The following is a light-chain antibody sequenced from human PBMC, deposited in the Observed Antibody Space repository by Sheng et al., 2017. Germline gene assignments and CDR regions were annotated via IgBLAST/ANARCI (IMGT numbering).Light chain of an antibody. V-gene: IGLV2-14*03. CDR1: SNDIGAHKY. J-gene: IGLJ3*02. Sequence: QSALTQPASVSGSPGQSITISCTGTSNDIGAHKYVSWYQQHAGEVPKLIIYNVNIRPSGVSDRFSGSKSGNTASLIISGLQAEDEADYYCTSFAASKIWVFGGGTKLTVL. CDR2: NVN. CDR3: TSFAASKIWV.